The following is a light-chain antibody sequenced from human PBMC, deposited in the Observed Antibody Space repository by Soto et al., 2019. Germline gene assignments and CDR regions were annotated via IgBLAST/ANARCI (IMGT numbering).Light chain of an antibody. CDR2: GAS. V-gene: IGKV1-9*01. CDR3: QQSYSTPMT. J-gene: IGKJ5*01. CDR1: ESSSSY. Sequence: IQLTQSPSALSASVGDRVTITCRASESSSSYFDWYQQQPGKAPKLLIYGASTLQSGVPSRFSGSGSGTDFTLTISSLQPEDFARYYCQQSYSTPMTFGQRARLEI.